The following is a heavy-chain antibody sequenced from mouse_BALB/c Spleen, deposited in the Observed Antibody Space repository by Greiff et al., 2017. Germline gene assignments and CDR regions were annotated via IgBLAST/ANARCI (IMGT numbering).Heavy chain of an antibody. J-gene: IGHJ3*01. CDR1: GYSFTGYF. Sequence: EVKLMESGPELVKPGASVKISCKASGYSFTGYFMNWVMQSHGKSLEWIGRINPYNGDTFYNQKFKGKATLTVDKSSSTAHMELRSLASEDSAVYYCARRWFAYWGQGTLVTVSA. CDR3: ARRWFAY. CDR2: INPYNGDT. V-gene: IGHV1-20*02.